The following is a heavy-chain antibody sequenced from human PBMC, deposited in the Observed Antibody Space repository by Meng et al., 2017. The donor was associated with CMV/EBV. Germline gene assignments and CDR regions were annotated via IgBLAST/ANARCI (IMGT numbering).Heavy chain of an antibody. D-gene: IGHD3-22*01. CDR3: ARDMGQIGDYDSSGYSNWFDP. V-gene: IGHV1-46*01. CDR1: GYTXTSYY. CDR2: INPSGGST. J-gene: IGHJ5*02. Sequence: QVQLVQSGAEVKKPGASVKVSCRVSGYTXTSYYMHWVRQAPGQGLEWIGIINPSGGSTSYAQKFQGRVTMTRDTSTSTVYMELSSLRSEDTAVYYCARDMGQIGDYDSSGYSNWFDPWGQGTLVTVSS.